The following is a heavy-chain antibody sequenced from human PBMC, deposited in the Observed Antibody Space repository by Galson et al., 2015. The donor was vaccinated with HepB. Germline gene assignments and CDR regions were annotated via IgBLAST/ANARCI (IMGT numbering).Heavy chain of an antibody. J-gene: IGHJ4*02. CDR1: GGSLSSYY. V-gene: IGHV4-59*01. CDR3: ARGGGGYYYGSGSTFDY. Sequence: TLSLTCTVSGGSLSSYYWSWIRQPPGKGLEWIGYIYYSGSTNYNPSLKSRVTISVDTSKNQFSLKLSSVTAAETAVYYCARGGGGYYYGSGSTFDYWGQGTLVTVSS. D-gene: IGHD3-10*01. CDR2: IYYSGST.